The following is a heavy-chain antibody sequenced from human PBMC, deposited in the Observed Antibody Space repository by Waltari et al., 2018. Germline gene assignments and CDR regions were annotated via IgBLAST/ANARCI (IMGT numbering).Heavy chain of an antibody. Sequence: QVQLQESGPGLVKPSETLSLTCTVSGDSIINHHWAWIRQPPGKGLEWVGYAYSNWRTNDNPALGSRLSISVDTSKNQFSLNLNSVTAADTAVYYCARDLGGFNHFDWFLSIWGPGTMVTVSS. V-gene: IGHV4-59*11. D-gene: IGHD3-9*01. J-gene: IGHJ3*02. CDR3: ARDLGGFNHFDWFLSI. CDR2: AYSNWRT. CDR1: GDSIINHH.